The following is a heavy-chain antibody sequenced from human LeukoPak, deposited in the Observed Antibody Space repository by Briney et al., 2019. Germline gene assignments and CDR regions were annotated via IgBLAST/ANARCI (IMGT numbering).Heavy chain of an antibody. V-gene: IGHV3-23*01. CDR3: AKGAYDTGVNYFDY. CDR1: GFTFNNYA. J-gene: IGHJ4*02. D-gene: IGHD2-8*02. CDR2: ISGSGGST. Sequence: GGSLRLSCATSGFTFNNYAMSWVRQAPGKGLEWVSSISGSGGSTYYADSVQGRFTISRDNSRTTLFLQVDSLRAEDTAVYYCAKGAYDTGVNYFDYWGQGSLVTVSS.